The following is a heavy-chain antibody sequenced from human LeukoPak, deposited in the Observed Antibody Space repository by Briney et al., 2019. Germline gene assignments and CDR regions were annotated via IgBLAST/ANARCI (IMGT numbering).Heavy chain of an antibody. CDR1: AYTFTCCY. J-gene: IGHJ5*02. Sequence: ASVTVSCKSSAYTFTCCYMHWVRQPHAQGQEWMGWINPNRGGTNDAQKFQGRVTMTRDTSIRTEYMELSRLRSDDTGVYYCARYLGGVESWGQGTLVTVSS. V-gene: IGHV1-2*02. D-gene: IGHD1-1*01. CDR3: ARYLGGVES. CDR2: INPNRGGT.